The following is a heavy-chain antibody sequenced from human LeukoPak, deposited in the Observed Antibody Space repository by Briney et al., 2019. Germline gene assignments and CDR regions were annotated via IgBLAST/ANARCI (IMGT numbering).Heavy chain of an antibody. CDR2: ISSTGGTA. J-gene: IGHJ4*02. V-gene: IGHV3-23*01. CDR1: GFTFSSFG. D-gene: IGHD5-12*01. Sequence: GGSLRLSCAASGFTFSSFGMSWVRQAPGKGLEWVSAISSTGGTAYYADSVKGRFTISRDNSKNTLYLQMNSLRAEDTAVYYCARGPSGYHNTGGQGTLVTVSS. CDR3: ARGPSGYHNT.